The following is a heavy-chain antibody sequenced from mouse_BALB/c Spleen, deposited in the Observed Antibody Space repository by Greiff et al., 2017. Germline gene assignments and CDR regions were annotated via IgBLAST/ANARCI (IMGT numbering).Heavy chain of an antibody. D-gene: IGHD2-1*01. Sequence: EVKLVESGGGLVKPGGSLKLSCAASGFTFSSYAMSWVRQSPEKRLEWVAEISSGGSYTYYPDTVTGRFTISSDNAKNTLYLEMSSLRSEDTAMYYCARDLLFGNYEYYAMDYWGQGTSVTVSS. V-gene: IGHV5-9-4*01. J-gene: IGHJ4*01. CDR3: ARDLLFGNYEYYAMDY. CDR1: GFTFSSYA. CDR2: ISSGGSYT.